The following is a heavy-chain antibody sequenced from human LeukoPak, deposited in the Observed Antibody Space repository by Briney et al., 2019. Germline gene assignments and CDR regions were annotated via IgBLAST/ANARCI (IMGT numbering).Heavy chain of an antibody. CDR3: ARLRYYYDFSGYFVDY. Sequence: GESLKISCKGSGYPFTSYWITWVRQTPGKGLEWMGTIDPSDSYTNYSPSFQGHVTISADKSFSTAYLHWISLKASDTAIYYCARLRYYYDFSGYFVDYWGQGTLVTVSS. CDR2: IDPSDSYT. CDR1: GYPFTSYW. V-gene: IGHV5-10-1*01. J-gene: IGHJ4*02. D-gene: IGHD3-22*01.